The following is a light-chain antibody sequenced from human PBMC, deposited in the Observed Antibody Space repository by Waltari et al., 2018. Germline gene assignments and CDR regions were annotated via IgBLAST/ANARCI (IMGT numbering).Light chain of an antibody. CDR2: QDT. CDR3: QAWDSSTVV. Sequence: SYELTQPPSVSVSPGKTASITCSGDKLGDKYVWWYQQKPGQSPMGVIYQDTKRPSGIPGRFSGSNSGNTATLTISGTQAMDGADYYCQAWDSSTVVFGGGTRLTVL. CDR1: KLGDKY. V-gene: IGLV3-1*01. J-gene: IGLJ2*01.